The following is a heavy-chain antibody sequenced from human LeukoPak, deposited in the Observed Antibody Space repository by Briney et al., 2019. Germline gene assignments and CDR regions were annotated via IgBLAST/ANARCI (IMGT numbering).Heavy chain of an antibody. CDR1: GFIFSSYG. J-gene: IGHJ4*02. CDR2: IRYDGSNK. D-gene: IGHD3-22*01. CDR3: AKGARSSSGYTTD. Sequence: GGSLRLSCAASGFIFSSYGMHWVRQAPGKGLEWVAFIRYDGSNKYYADSVKGRLTISRDNAKNSLFLQMNSLKTEDTAFYYCAKGARSSSGYTTDWGQGILVTVSS. V-gene: IGHV3-30*02.